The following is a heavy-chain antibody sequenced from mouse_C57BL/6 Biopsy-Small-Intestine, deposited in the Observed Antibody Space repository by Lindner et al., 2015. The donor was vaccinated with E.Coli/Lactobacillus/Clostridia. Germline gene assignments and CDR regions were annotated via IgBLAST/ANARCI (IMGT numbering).Heavy chain of an antibody. CDR1: GYTFTTYP. Sequence: VQLQESGAELVKPGASVKMSCKASGYTFTTYPIEWMKQSHGKSLEWIGNFHPYNDDTNYNEKFKGKATLTVEKSSSTIYLELSRLTSDDSAVYFCARGSNYGDYFDYWGQGTTLTVSS. D-gene: IGHD2-5*01. J-gene: IGHJ2*01. CDR2: FHPYNDDT. V-gene: IGHV1-47*01. CDR3: ARGSNYGDYFDY.